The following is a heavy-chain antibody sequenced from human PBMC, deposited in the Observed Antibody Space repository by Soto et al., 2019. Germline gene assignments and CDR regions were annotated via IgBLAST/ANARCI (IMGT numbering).Heavy chain of an antibody. CDR2: IKHSGST. D-gene: IGHD3-22*01. J-gene: IGHJ4*02. CDR1: GGSFSVYY. V-gene: IGHV4-34*01. CDR3: ARHQRRPVKYDYDRSGHYYGAFDY. Sequence: QVQLQQWGAGLLKPSETLSLTCAVYGGSFSVYYWSWIRQSPGKGLEWIGEIKHSGSTNYNPSLGSRVTIAVDTSKNQFSLKLNSVTAADTAVYYCARHQRRPVKYDYDRSGHYYGAFDYWGQGTLVTVSS.